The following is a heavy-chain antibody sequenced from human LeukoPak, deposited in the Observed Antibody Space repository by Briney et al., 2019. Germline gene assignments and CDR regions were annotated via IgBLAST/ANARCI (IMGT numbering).Heavy chain of an antibody. V-gene: IGHV4-4*07. CDR3: ARGLHYYDSSGYYDWFDP. CDR2: TSSSGNT. Sequence: DPSETLSLTCSVSGDSISYFYWSWIRQAAGKGLEWIGRTSSSGNTDYNASLKSRVTMSVDTSKNQFSLKLSSVTAADTAVYYCARGLHYYDSSGYYDWFDPWGQGTLVTVSS. D-gene: IGHD3-22*01. J-gene: IGHJ5*02. CDR1: GDSISYFY.